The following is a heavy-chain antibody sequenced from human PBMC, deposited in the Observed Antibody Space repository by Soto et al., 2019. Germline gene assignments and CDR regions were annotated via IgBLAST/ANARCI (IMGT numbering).Heavy chain of an antibody. V-gene: IGHV2-5*02. J-gene: IGHJ4*02. CDR2: IYWDDDK. D-gene: IGHD3-22*01. CDR3: ERDSSGYYGFDY. Sequence: QITLKESGPPLVKPTQTLTLTCTFSGFSLSTRGVGVGWIRQPPGKALEWLALIYWDDDKRYSPSLKSRVTITKDTSKNQVVLTMTNMDPVDTATYYCERDSSGYYGFDYWGQGTLVTVSS. CDR1: GFSLSTRGVG.